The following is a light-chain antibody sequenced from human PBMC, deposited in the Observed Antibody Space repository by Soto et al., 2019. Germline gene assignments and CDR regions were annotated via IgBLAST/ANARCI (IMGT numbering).Light chain of an antibody. CDR2: DVS. J-gene: IGKJ5*01. CDR3: QQSNNHPIS. V-gene: IGKV1-12*01. Sequence: DNQLTQSPSSISASVGDRVTITCRASQAVNSWLAWFQLKPGMAPKLVIYDVSSLQSGVPSRFSGSGSGTEFTLTISSLQPEDFATYYCQQSNNHPISFGQGTRLEIK. CDR1: QAVNSW.